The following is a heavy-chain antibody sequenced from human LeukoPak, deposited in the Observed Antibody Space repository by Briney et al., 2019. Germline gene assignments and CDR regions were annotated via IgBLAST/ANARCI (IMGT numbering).Heavy chain of an antibody. V-gene: IGHV3-23*01. J-gene: IGHJ4*02. CDR2: ITSSGDVT. D-gene: IGHD3-22*01. CDR3: AKDRPNYHESNGHYYRPNGDY. CDR1: GFTFNIYA. Sequence: GGSLRLSCAASGFTFNIYAMSWVRQAPGKGLEWVSSITSSGDVTFYADSVKDRFTISRDNSKNTLYLQMSRLRAEDTAVYYCAKDRPNYHESNGHYYRPNGDYWGKGTLVTVSS.